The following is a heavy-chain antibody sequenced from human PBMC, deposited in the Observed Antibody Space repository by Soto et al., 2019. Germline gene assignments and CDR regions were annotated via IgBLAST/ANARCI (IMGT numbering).Heavy chain of an antibody. CDR3: AVTKYYYGSGSLYYYYGMDV. J-gene: IGHJ6*02. CDR2: IYYSGST. V-gene: IGHV4-39*01. D-gene: IGHD3-10*01. CDR1: GGSISSSSYY. Sequence: SETLSLTCTVSGGSISSSSYYWGWIRQPPGKGLEWIGSIYYSGSTYYNPSLKSRVTISVDTSKNQFSLKLSSVTAADTAVYFCAVTKYYYGSGSLYYYYGMDVWGQGTTVTVSS.